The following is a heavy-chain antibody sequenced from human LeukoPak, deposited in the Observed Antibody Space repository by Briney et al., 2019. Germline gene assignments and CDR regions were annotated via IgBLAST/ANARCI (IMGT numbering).Heavy chain of an antibody. V-gene: IGHV4-59*01. CDR1: GGSTRSYY. Sequence: PSETLSLTCAVSGGSTRSYYWSWIRQPPGKGLEWIGHISDSGSTKYNPSLKSRVTISVDTSKNQCSLKLTSVTAADTAVYCCARGGSNYDLLTGSYYFDFWGQGTLVTVSS. J-gene: IGHJ4*02. CDR3: ARGGSNYDLLTGSYYFDF. D-gene: IGHD3-9*01. CDR2: ISDSGST.